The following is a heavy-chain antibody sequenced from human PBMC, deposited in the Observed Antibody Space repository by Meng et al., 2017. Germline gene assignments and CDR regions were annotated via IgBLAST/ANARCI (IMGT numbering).Heavy chain of an antibody. D-gene: IGHD1-26*01. V-gene: IGHV4-34*01. Sequence: GSLRLSCAVYGGSFSGYYWSWIRQPPGKGLEWIGEINHSGSTNYNPSLKSRVTISVDTSKNQFSLKLSSVTAADTAVYYCARWGYSGSYYGRQGLDYWGQGTLVTVSS. CDR3: ARWGYSGSYYGRQGLDY. J-gene: IGHJ4*02. CDR1: GGSFSGYY. CDR2: INHSGST.